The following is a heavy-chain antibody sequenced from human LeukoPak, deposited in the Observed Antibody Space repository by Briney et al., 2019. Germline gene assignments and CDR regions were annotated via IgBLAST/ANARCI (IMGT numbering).Heavy chain of an antibody. CDR2: IIPIFGTA. CDR1: GYTFTSYG. Sequence: SVKVSCKASGYTFTSYGISWVRQAPGQGLEWMGRIIPIFGTANYAQKFQGRVTITTDESTSTAYMELSSLRSEDTAVYYCARTVGVVAQTGGAFDIWGQGTMVTVSS. V-gene: IGHV1-69*05. D-gene: IGHD3-22*01. CDR3: ARTVGVVAQTGGAFDI. J-gene: IGHJ3*02.